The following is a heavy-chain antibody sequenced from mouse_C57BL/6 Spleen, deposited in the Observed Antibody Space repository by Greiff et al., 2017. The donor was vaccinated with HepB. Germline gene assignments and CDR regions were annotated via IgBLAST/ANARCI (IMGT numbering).Heavy chain of an antibody. Sequence: QVQLQQSGPELVKPGASVKISCTASGYAFSSSWMNWVKRRPGKGLEWIGRIYPGDGDTNYNGKFKGKATLTADKSSSTAYMQLSSLTSEDSAVYFCARSISSVVVYFDVWGRGATVTDSS. CDR3: ARSISSVVVYFDV. CDR2: IYPGDGDT. D-gene: IGHD1-1*01. CDR1: GYAFSSSW. V-gene: IGHV1-82*01. J-gene: IGHJ1*03.